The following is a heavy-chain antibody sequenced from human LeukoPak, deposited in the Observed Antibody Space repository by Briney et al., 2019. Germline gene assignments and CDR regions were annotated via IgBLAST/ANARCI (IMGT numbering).Heavy chain of an antibody. Sequence: PSETLSLTCAVYGGSFSGYYWSWIRQPPGKGLEWMGEINHSGSTNYNPSLKSRVTISVDTSKNQFSLKLSSVTAADTAVYYCARSERTNSCQSYWGQGTLVTVSS. CDR2: INHSGST. D-gene: IGHD2-2*01. J-gene: IGHJ4*02. CDR1: GGSFSGYY. CDR3: ARSERTNSCQSY. V-gene: IGHV4-34*01.